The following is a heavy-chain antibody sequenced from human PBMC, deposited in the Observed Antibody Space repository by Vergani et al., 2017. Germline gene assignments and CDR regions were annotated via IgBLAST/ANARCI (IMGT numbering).Heavy chain of an antibody. Sequence: EVQLVQSGAEVKTPGESLKISCKGSGYSFTSYWIGWVRQMPGKGLEWMGFIYPGDSDTRYSPSFPGQVTISADKAISTACLQGSSLKASDTAMYYCARHALHGYSSSWSPSGAYYYGMDVWGQGTTVTVSS. CDR1: GYSFTSYW. J-gene: IGHJ6*02. V-gene: IGHV5-51*01. CDR3: ARHALHGYSSSWSPSGAYYYGMDV. D-gene: IGHD6-13*01. CDR2: IYPGDSDT.